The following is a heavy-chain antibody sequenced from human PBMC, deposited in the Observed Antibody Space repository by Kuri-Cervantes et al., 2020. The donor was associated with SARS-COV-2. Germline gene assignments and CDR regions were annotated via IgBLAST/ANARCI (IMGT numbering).Heavy chain of an antibody. CDR2: ISYDGSNK. CDR1: GFTFSSYA. Sequence: GGSLRLSCAASGFTFSSYAMHWVRQAPGKGLDWVAVISYDGSNKYYADSVKGRFTISRDNAKNSLYLQMNSLRAEDTAVYYCARRLEYDFWSGPLDAFDIWGQGTTVTVSS. V-gene: IGHV3-30-3*01. J-gene: IGHJ3*02. D-gene: IGHD3-3*01. CDR3: ARRLEYDFWSGPLDAFDI.